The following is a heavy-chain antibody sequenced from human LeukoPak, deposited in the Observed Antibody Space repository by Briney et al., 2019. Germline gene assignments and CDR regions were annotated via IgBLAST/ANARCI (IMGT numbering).Heavy chain of an antibody. D-gene: IGHD5-24*01. CDR2: ISYDGSNK. V-gene: IGHV3-30-3*01. Sequence: GGSLRLSCAASGFTFSSYAMHWVRQAPGKGLEWVAVISYDGSNKYYADSVKGRFTISRDNSKNTPYLQMNSLRAEDTAVYYCARGIEMATFYFDYWGQGTLVTVSS. J-gene: IGHJ4*02. CDR3: ARGIEMATFYFDY. CDR1: GFTFSSYA.